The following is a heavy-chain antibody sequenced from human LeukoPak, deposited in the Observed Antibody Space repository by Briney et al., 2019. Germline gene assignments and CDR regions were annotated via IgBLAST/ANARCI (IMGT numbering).Heavy chain of an antibody. CDR1: GGSISSSSYY. Sequence: PSETLSLTCTVSGGSISSSSYYWGWIRQPPGKGREWIGSIYYSGSTYYNPSLKSRVTISVDTSKNQFSLKLSSVTAADTAVYYCASPGRGVLRGGPRYWGQGTLVTVSS. J-gene: IGHJ4*02. V-gene: IGHV4-39*01. CDR3: ASPGRGVLRGGPRY. D-gene: IGHD3-10*01. CDR2: IYYSGST.